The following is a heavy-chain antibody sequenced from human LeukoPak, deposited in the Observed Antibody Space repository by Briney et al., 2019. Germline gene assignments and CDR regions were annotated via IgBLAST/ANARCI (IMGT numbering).Heavy chain of an antibody. Sequence: GGSLRLSCAASGFTFSSYSMNWVRQAPGKGLEWVSSISTSSSYIYYADSVKGRFTISRGNAKNSLYLQMNSLRAEDTAVYYCAREQLKYYYDSSGYSDYWGQGTLVTVSS. CDR2: ISTSSSYI. CDR1: GFTFSSYS. D-gene: IGHD3-22*01. J-gene: IGHJ4*02. V-gene: IGHV3-21*01. CDR3: AREQLKYYYDSSGYSDY.